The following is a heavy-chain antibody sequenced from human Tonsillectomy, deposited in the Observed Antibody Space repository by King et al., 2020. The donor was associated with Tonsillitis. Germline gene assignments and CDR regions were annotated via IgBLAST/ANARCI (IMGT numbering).Heavy chain of an antibody. CDR1: GASVSSLY. J-gene: IGHJ4*02. CDR2: IYNGGDT. Sequence: VQLQESGPGLVKPSETLSLTCTVSGASVSSLYWTWIRQPAGKGLQWIGRIYNGGDTKYNPSLKSRVTMSVDTSKNQFSLSLNSVTAADTAMYFCARGLYRADSWGQGSLVTVSS. D-gene: IGHD4-11*01. V-gene: IGHV4-4*07. CDR3: ARGLYRADS.